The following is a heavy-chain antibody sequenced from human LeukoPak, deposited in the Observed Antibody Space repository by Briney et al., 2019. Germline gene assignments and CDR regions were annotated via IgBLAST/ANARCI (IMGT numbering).Heavy chain of an antibody. CDR3: ARNPSGYHFDY. V-gene: IGHV5-51*01. CDR2: IYPGDSET. J-gene: IGHJ4*02. D-gene: IGHD6-13*01. CDR1: GYTFTSNW. Sequence: GDSLQISCKGSGYTFTSNWIGWVRQMPGKGLEWMGIIYPGDSETRYSPSFQGQVTMSADKSISTAYLQWSSLKASDTAMYYCARNPSGYHFDYWGQGTLVTVSS.